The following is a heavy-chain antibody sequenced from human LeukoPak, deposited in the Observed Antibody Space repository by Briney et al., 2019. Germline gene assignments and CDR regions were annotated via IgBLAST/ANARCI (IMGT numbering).Heavy chain of an antibody. CDR1: GGTFSSYA. J-gene: IGHJ4*02. CDR2: ISAYNGNT. V-gene: IGHV1-18*01. D-gene: IGHD3-16*02. CDR3: ARDRVYDYVWGSYRPLDY. Sequence: SVKVSCKASGGTFSSYAISWVRQAPGQGLEWMGWISAYNGNTNYAQKLQGRVTMTTDTSTGTAYMELRSLRSDDTAVYYCARDRVYDYVWGSYRPLDYWGQGTLVTVSS.